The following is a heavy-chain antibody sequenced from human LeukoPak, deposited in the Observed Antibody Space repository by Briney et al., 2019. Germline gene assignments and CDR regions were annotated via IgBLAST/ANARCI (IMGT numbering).Heavy chain of an antibody. Sequence: GGSLRLSCAASGFTFRSYDMHWVRQVTGKGPEWVSAVGISGDTYYAGSVKGRFTISRGNAKNSLYLQMNSLTAGDTAVYYCVRGGIQVSGIDEIDYWGQGTLVTVSS. J-gene: IGHJ4*02. D-gene: IGHD6-19*01. CDR1: GFTFRSYD. V-gene: IGHV3-13*01. CDR3: VRGGIQVSGIDEIDY. CDR2: VGISGDT.